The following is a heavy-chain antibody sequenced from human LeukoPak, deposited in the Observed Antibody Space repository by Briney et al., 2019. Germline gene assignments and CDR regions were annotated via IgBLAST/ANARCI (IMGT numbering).Heavy chain of an antibody. D-gene: IGHD4-17*01. CDR1: GGSISGYY. CDR3: ARLDTVTTDAFDI. CDR2: IYYSGNT. J-gene: IGHJ3*02. V-gene: IGHV4-59*08. Sequence: PSETLSLTCTVSGGSISGYYWSWIRQPPGKGLEWIGYIYYSGNTNYNPSLESRVAISVDTSKNQFSLKLKSVTAADTAVYYCARLDTVTTDAFDIWGQGTMVAVSS.